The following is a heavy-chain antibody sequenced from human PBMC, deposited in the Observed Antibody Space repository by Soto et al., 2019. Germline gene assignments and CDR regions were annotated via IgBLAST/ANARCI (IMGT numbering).Heavy chain of an antibody. CDR1: GFTFSSYA. CDR2: ISGSGGST. Sequence: GGSLRLSCAASGFTFSSYAMSWVRQAPGKGLEWVSAISGSGGSTYYADSVKGRFTISRDNSKNTLYLQMNSLRAEDTAVYYYAKATYYYDSSSPVVYWCQGTXVSVFS. V-gene: IGHV3-23*01. D-gene: IGHD3-22*01. J-gene: IGHJ4*02. CDR3: AKATYYYDSSSPVVY.